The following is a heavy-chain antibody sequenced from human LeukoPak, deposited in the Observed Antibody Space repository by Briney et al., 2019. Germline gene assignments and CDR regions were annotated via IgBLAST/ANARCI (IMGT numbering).Heavy chain of an antibody. CDR2: ISGTGGTT. CDR1: GFTFSSYG. CDR3: AKEQWLVSVFDY. V-gene: IGHV3-23*01. J-gene: IGHJ4*02. Sequence: PGGSLRLSCAASGFTFSSYGMSWVRQAPGKGLEWVSAISGTGGTTYYADSVKGRFTISRDNSKNTLYLQMNSLRAEDTAVYYCAKEQWLVSVFDYWGQGTLVTVSS. D-gene: IGHD6-19*01.